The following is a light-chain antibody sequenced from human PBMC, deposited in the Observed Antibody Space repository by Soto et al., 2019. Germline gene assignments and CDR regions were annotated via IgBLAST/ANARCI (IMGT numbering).Light chain of an antibody. J-gene: IGKJ2*01. CDR1: QSINSAH. V-gene: IGKV3-20*01. CDR2: ATS. Sequence: EIVLTQSPGSLSLSPGERVTLSCRASQSINSAHLAWYQQRPGQAPRLLIYATSRRATGTPDRFSGSGAGTDFTPTISGLEPEDFAVYYCQLYGRSPQFGQGTKLEIK. CDR3: QLYGRSPQ.